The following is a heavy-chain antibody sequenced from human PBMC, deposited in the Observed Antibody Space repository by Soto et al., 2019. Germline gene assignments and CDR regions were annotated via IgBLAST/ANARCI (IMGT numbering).Heavy chain of an antibody. Sequence: ASVKVSCKVSGYTLTELSMHWVRQAPGKGLEWMGGFDPEDGETIYAQKFQGRVTMTEDTSTDTAYMELSSLRSEDTAVYYCATDSRVFARYEGDYYGMDVWGQGTTVTVSS. CDR3: ATDSRVFARYEGDYYGMDV. CDR1: GYTLTELS. D-gene: IGHD5-12*01. V-gene: IGHV1-24*01. CDR2: FDPEDGET. J-gene: IGHJ6*02.